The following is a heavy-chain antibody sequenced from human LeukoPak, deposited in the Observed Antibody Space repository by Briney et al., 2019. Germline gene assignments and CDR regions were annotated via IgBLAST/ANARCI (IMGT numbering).Heavy chain of an antibody. CDR3: ARGRGSSWYYFDS. CDR2: FHYSGSS. CDR1: GGSITSYY. Sequence: SETLSLTCTVSGGSITSYYWTWIRQPPGKGLEWIGFFHYSGSSKYHPSLESRITISMDTSKNQFSLNLSSVTAADTAVYYCARGRGSSWYYFDSWGQGTLVTVSS. D-gene: IGHD6-13*01. J-gene: IGHJ4*02. V-gene: IGHV4-59*12.